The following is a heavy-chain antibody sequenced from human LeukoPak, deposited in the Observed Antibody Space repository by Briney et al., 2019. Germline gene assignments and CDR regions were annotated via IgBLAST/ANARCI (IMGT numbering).Heavy chain of an antibody. D-gene: IGHD2-15*01. J-gene: IGHJ4*02. CDR3: ARGGSFSSLYGISWDY. CDR2: IKQDESEK. Sequence: GGSLRLSCVASGFTFSSYEMNWVRQAPGKGLEWVANIKQDESEKFYVDSVKGRFSISRDNAGNSLYLQMNSLRVEDTAVYYCARGGSFSSLYGISWDYWGQGALVTVSS. CDR1: GFTFSSYE. V-gene: IGHV3-7*01.